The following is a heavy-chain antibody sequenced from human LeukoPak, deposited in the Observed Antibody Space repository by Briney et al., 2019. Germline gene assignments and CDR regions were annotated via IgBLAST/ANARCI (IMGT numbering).Heavy chain of an antibody. D-gene: IGHD6-13*01. CDR2: ISGSGGST. J-gene: IGHJ4*02. Sequence: GRSLRLSCAASGFTFSSYAMHWVRQAPGKGLEWVSAISGSGGSTYYADSVKGRFTISRDNSKNTLYLQMNSLRAEDTAIYYCAKALKAAPHFDYWGQGTLVTVSS. V-gene: IGHV3-23*01. CDR3: AKALKAAPHFDY. CDR1: GFTFSSYA.